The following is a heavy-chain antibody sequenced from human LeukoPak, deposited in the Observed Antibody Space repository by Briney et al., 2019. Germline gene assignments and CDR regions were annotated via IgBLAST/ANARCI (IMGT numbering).Heavy chain of an antibody. J-gene: IGHJ3*02. CDR2: ISSGGDHI. D-gene: IGHD4-17*01. CDR3: ARDLYGDYAFDI. CDR1: GFTFSSYS. V-gene: IGHV3-21*01. Sequence: GGSLRLSCAASGFTFSSYSMNWVRQAPGKGLEWVSSISSGGDHISYADPVKGRFTISRDNANNLVYLQMNCLRAEDTAVFYCARDLYGDYAFDIWGQGTVVTVFS.